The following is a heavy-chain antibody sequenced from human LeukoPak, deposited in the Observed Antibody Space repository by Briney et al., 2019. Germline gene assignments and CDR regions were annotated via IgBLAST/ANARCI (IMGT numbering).Heavy chain of an antibody. V-gene: IGHV3-30*18. J-gene: IGHJ4*02. CDR3: AKDRRSCWELHY. D-gene: IGHD1-26*01. CDR1: GFTFSNYG. Sequence: GGSLRLSCAASGFTFSNYGMHWVRQAPGKGLEWLAIISYDGSIKYYADSVTGRFNISRDNSMNTLYLQMSSLTTDDTAVYYCAKDRRSCWELHYWGQGTLVTVSS. CDR2: ISYDGSIK.